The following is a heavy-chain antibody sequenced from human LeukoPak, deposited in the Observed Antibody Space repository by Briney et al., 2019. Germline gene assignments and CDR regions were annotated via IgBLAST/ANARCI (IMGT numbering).Heavy chain of an antibody. D-gene: IGHD3-10*01. CDR2: ISGSGGST. CDR3: AKALTMVRGVIPPYDY. V-gene: IGHV3-23*01. J-gene: IGHJ4*02. CDR1: GFTFSSYA. Sequence: AGSLRLYSAASGFTFSSYAMSWVRQPPGKGLESASAISGSGGSTYYADSVKGRFTISRDNSKNTLYLQMNSLRAEDTAVYYCAKALTMVRGVIPPYDYWGQGTLVTVSS.